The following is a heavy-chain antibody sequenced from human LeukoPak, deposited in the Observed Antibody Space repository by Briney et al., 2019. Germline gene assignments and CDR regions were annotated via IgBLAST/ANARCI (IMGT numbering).Heavy chain of an antibody. V-gene: IGHV3-23*01. J-gene: IGHJ3*02. Sequence: PGGSLRLSCAASGFTFNNYAMSWVRQAPGKGLEWVSLIMSGGTTYYADSVKGRFTISRDKSKDTLHLQMNSLRAKDTAVYYCAKDLPYSGWAFEIWGLGTMVTVSS. D-gene: IGHD6-13*01. CDR2: IMSGGTT. CDR1: GFTFNNYA. CDR3: AKDLPYSGWAFEI.